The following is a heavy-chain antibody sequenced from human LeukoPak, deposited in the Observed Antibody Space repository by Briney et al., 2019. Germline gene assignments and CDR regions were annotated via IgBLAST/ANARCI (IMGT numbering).Heavy chain of an antibody. D-gene: IGHD3-22*01. V-gene: IGHV3-33*01. CDR2: IWYDGSNI. J-gene: IGHJ3*02. CDR1: GLTLSSFG. CDR3: ATDFVDYYDSSGYPLHAFDI. Sequence: GGSLRLSCAASGLTLSSFGMHWVRQAPGKGLEWVAHIWYDGSNIYYADSVKGRFTVSRDNSKNTVYLQMNSLRAEDTAVYYCATDFVDYYDSSGYPLHAFDIWGQGTTVTVSS.